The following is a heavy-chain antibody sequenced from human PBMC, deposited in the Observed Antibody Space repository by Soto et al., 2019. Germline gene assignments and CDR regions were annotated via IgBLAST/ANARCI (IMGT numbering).Heavy chain of an antibody. Sequence: GGSLRLSCAASGFTFSTYSMNWVRQAPGKGLEWVPSISSSGTYIHYADSLKGRFTISRDNAKNSLYLQMISLRAEDTAVYYCARDPSDCSSTSCWGYYALDVWGQGTTVTVSS. D-gene: IGHD2-2*01. CDR1: GFTFSTYS. J-gene: IGHJ6*02. CDR2: ISSSGTYI. CDR3: ARDPSDCSSTSCWGYYALDV. V-gene: IGHV3-21*01.